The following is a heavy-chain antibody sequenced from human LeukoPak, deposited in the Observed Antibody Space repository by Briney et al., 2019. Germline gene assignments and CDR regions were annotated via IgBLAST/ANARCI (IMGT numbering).Heavy chain of an antibody. D-gene: IGHD4-17*01. CDR1: GGSISSGGYY. J-gene: IGHJ6*02. V-gene: IGHV4-31*03. CDR2: IYYSGST. Sequence: SQTLSLTCTVSGGSISSGGYYWSWIRQHPGEGLEWIGYIYYSGSTYYNPSLKSRVTISVDTSKNQFSLKLSSVTAADTAVYYCARDRTVTTTYYYYYYGMDVWGQGTTVTVSS. CDR3: ARDRTVTTTYYYYYYGMDV.